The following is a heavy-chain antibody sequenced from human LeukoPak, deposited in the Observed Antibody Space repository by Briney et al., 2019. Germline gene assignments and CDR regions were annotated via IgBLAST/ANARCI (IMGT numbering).Heavy chain of an antibody. J-gene: IGHJ5*02. CDR3: ALSGSYWEGFDP. Sequence: ASVEVSCKASGYTFTGYYMHWVRQAPGQGLEWMGWINPNSGGTNYAQKFQGRVTMTRDTSISTAYMELSRLRSDDTAVYYCALSGSYWEGFDPWGQGTLVTVSS. D-gene: IGHD1-26*01. CDR2: INPNSGGT. V-gene: IGHV1-2*02. CDR1: GYTFTGYY.